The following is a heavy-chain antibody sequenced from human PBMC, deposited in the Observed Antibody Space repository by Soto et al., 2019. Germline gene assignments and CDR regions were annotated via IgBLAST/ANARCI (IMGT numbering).Heavy chain of an antibody. CDR2: INSDGSST. D-gene: IGHD3-22*01. J-gene: IGHJ4*02. Sequence: EVPLVESGGGLVQPGGSLRLSCAASGFTFSSYWMHWVRQAPGKGLVWVSRINSDGSSTSYADSVKGRFTISRDNAKNTLYLQMNSLRAEATAVYYCVRDPTYYYDEGVDYWGQGTLVTVSS. CDR1: GFTFSSYW. CDR3: VRDPTYYYDEGVDY. V-gene: IGHV3-74*01.